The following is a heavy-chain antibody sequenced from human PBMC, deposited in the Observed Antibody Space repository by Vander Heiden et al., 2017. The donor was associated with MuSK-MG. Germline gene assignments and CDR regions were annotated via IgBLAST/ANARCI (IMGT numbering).Heavy chain of an antibody. CDR3: ARLKAEAAGFYFDY. CDR2: IYYSGTF. D-gene: IGHD6-13*01. Sequence: QLQLQESGPGLVKSSETLSLTCTVSGGSISNSHYYWGWIRQPPGKGLEFIGSIYYSGTFYQNPSLKSRVTISVDRSKNHLSLKLSSVTAADTAVYYCARLKAEAAGFYFDYWGQGTLLTVSS. J-gene: IGHJ4*02. V-gene: IGHV4-39*02. CDR1: GGSISNSHYY.